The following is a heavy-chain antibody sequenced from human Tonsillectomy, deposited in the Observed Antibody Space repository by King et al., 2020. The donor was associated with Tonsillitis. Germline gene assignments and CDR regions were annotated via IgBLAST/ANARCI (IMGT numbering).Heavy chain of an antibody. CDR3: ARGGYTYAYRNDAFDI. CDR1: GGSFSGYY. V-gene: IGHV4-34*01. Sequence: VQLQQWGAGLLKPSETLSLTCAVYGGSFSGYYWSWIRQSPGKGLEWIGEINHSGSTNYNPSLTSRVTISVDTSKNHSSLKQSSVTAADTAVYYCARGGYTYAYRNDAFDIWGQGTMVTVSS. J-gene: IGHJ3*02. D-gene: IGHD3-16*01. CDR2: INHSGST.